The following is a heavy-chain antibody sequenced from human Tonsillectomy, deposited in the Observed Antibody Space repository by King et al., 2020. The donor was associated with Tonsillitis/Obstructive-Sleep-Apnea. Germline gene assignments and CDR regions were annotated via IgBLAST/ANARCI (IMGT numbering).Heavy chain of an antibody. CDR2: IYYSGST. Sequence: VQLQESGPGLVKPSETLSLTCTVSGGSISSYYWSWIRQPPGKGLEWIGYIYYSGSTNYNPSLKSRVTISVDTSENQFSLKLSSVTAADTAVYYFARAISSSSFAFDIWGQGTMVTVSS. CDR1: GGSISSYY. V-gene: IGHV4-59*01. CDR3: ARAISSSSFAFDI. D-gene: IGHD6-6*01. J-gene: IGHJ3*02.